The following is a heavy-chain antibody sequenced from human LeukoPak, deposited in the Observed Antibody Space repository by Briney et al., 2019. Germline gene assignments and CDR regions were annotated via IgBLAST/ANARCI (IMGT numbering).Heavy chain of an antibody. CDR3: ARDRVSLIFDP. V-gene: IGHV4-34*01. D-gene: IGHD2-21*01. CDR2: INHSGGT. CDR1: GGSFSGYY. Sequence: KPSETLSLTCAVYGGSFSGYYWSWIRQPPGKGLEWIGEINHSGGTNYNPSLKSRVTISVDTSKNQFSLKLSSVTAADTAVYYCARDRVSLIFDPWGQGTLVTVSS. J-gene: IGHJ5*02.